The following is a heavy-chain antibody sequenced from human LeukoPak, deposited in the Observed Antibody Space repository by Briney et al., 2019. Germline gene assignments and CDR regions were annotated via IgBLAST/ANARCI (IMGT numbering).Heavy chain of an antibody. CDR2: TRYDGSNK. J-gene: IGHJ5*02. CDR3: AKGPVGYCGGGSCYHWFDP. Sequence: GGSLRLSCAASGFTFSTYGMHWVRQAPGKGLEWVAFTRYDGSNKDYVDSVKGRFTISRDNSKNTLYLQMNSLRAEDTAVYYCAKGPVGYCGGGSCYHWFDPWGQGTLVTVSS. D-gene: IGHD2-15*01. V-gene: IGHV3-30*02. CDR1: GFTFSTYG.